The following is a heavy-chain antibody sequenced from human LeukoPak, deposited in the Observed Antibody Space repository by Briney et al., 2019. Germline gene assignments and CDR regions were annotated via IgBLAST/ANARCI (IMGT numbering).Heavy chain of an antibody. CDR1: GFPFSSHG. CDR2: ISSSSSYI. Sequence: KTGGSLILSCATPGFPFSSHGVRWGRQAPGRVVGRVSSISSSSSYIYYADSVKGRFTISRDNAKNSLYLQMNSLRAEDTAVYYCARERPTDYFVADYWGQGTLVTVSS. D-gene: IGHD2/OR15-2a*01. J-gene: IGHJ4*02. V-gene: IGHV3-21*01. CDR3: ARERPTDYFVADY.